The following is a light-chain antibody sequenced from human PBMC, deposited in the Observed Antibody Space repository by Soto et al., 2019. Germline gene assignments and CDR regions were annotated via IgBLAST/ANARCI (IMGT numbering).Light chain of an antibody. CDR1: QSVSSSY. J-gene: IGKJ3*01. V-gene: IGKV3-20*01. Sequence: TGFILSPSPLSFSPGERGTLSSMASQSVSSSYLAWYQQKPGQAPRLLIYGASSRATGIPDRFSGSGSGTDFTLTISRLEPEDFAVYYCQQYGSSPRTFGHGTKVDIK. CDR2: GAS. CDR3: QQYGSSPRT.